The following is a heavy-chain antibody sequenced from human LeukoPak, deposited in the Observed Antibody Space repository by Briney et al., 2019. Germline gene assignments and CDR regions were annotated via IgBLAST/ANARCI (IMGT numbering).Heavy chain of an antibody. CDR3: ARDEGHIVVVPATLGY. Sequence: ASVKVSCKASGYTFTGYYMHWVRQAPGQGLEWMGWINPYSGGTNYAQKFQGRVTMTRDTSISTAYMELSRLRSDDTAVYYCARDEGHIVVVPATLGYWGQGTLVTVSS. V-gene: IGHV1-2*02. J-gene: IGHJ4*02. CDR1: GYTFTGYY. D-gene: IGHD2-2*01. CDR2: INPYSGGT.